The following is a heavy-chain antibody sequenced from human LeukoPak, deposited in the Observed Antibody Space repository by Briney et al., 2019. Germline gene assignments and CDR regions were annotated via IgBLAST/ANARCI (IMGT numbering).Heavy chain of an antibody. Sequence: SETLSLTCSVSGGSINSDSYYWGWIRQPPGKGLEWIGSIYYSGSTYYNPSLKSRVTISVDTSKNQFSLKLSSVTAADTAVYYCASSRRYDFWSGYGFGYWGQGTLVTVSS. CDR2: IYYSGST. CDR1: GGSINSDSYY. J-gene: IGHJ4*02. V-gene: IGHV4-39*01. CDR3: ASSRRYDFWSGYGFGY. D-gene: IGHD3-3*01.